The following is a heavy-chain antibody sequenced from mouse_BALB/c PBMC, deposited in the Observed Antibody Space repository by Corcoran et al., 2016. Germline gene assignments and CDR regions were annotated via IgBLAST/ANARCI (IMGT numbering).Heavy chain of an antibody. CDR1: GYSITSGYY. J-gene: IGHJ2*01. CDR3: ARGWDGGY. CDR2: ISYDGSN. Sequence: DVQLQESGPGLVKPSQSLSLTCSVTGYSITSGYYWNWIRQFPGNKLEWMGYISYDGSNNYNPSLKNRISITRDTSKNQFFLKLNSVTTEDTATYDCARGWDGGYWGQGTTLTVSS. D-gene: IGHD4-1*01. V-gene: IGHV3-6*02.